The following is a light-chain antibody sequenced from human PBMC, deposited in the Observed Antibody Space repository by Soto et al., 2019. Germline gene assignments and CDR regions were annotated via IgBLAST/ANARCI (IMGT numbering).Light chain of an antibody. CDR1: SSDVGDYNY. CDR2: DVS. CDR3: SSYTTTGTPVV. V-gene: IGLV2-14*01. J-gene: IGLJ2*01. Sequence: QAVVTQPASVSGSPGQSITISCTGTSSDVGDYNYVSWYQQHPGKAPKLMIYDVSNRPSGVSNRFSGSKSGNTASLTISGLQAEDEADYYCSSYTTTGTPVVFGGGTKLTVL.